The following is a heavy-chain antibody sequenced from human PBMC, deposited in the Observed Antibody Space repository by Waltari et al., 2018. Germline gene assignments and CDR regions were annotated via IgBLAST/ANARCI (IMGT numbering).Heavy chain of an antibody. D-gene: IGHD3-10*01. Sequence: QLQLQASGPGLVKPSETLSLTCTVCGGSISSTSYSWGWIRQPPGKGLEWIGSIHYCGSTYYNPSLKSRLTISVDTSKNQFSLKLTSVTAADTAVYYCASSFYVSGSYRLLDYWGQGTLVTVSS. J-gene: IGHJ4*02. CDR3: ASSFYVSGSYRLLDY. CDR1: GGSISSTSYS. CDR2: IHYCGST. V-gene: IGHV4-39*01.